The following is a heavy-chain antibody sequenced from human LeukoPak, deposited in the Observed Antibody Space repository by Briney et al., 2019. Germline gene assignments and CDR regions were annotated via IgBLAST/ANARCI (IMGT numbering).Heavy chain of an antibody. J-gene: IGHJ4*02. CDR3: ARGSPDGYDY. Sequence: SETLSLTCAVSGGSISSGGYSWSWIRQPPGKGLEWIGYIYHSGSTYYNPSLKSRVTISVDRSENQFSLKLSSVTAADTAVYYCARGSPDGYDYWGQGTLVTVSS. D-gene: IGHD5-24*01. CDR2: IYHSGST. V-gene: IGHV4-30-2*01. CDR1: GGSISSGGYS.